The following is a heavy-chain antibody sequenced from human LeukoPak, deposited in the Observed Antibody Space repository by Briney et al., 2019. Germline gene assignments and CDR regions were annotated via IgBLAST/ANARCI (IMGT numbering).Heavy chain of an antibody. J-gene: IGHJ3*02. CDR3: ARDQYYDILTGLSEAFDI. CDR1: GFTFSSYG. V-gene: IGHV3-33*08. Sequence: PGGSLRLSCIASGFTFSSYGMHWVRQAPGKGLEWVAVIWYDGSNKYYADSVKGRFTISRDNSKNTLYLQMNSLRAEDTAVYYCARDQYYDILTGLSEAFDIWGQGTMVTVSS. D-gene: IGHD3-9*01. CDR2: IWYDGSNK.